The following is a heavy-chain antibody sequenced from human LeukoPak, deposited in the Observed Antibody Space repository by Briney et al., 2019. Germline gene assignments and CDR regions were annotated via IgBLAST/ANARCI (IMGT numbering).Heavy chain of an antibody. Sequence: GESLKISCKGSGYSFTSYWIGWVRQLPGKGLEWMGIIYPGDSDTRYSPSFQRQVTISADKSISTAYLQWSSLKASDTAMYYCARHAGYSSSWYSDYYYYYYMDVWGKGTTVTVSS. CDR1: GYSFTSYW. CDR3: ARHAGYSSSWYSDYYYYYYMDV. CDR2: IYPGDSDT. D-gene: IGHD6-13*01. V-gene: IGHV5-51*01. J-gene: IGHJ6*03.